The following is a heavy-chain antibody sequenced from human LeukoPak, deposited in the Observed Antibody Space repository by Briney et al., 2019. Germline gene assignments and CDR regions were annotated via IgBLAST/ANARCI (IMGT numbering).Heavy chain of an antibody. D-gene: IGHD2-2*01. CDR1: GGSISSYY. J-gene: IGHJ6*03. V-gene: IGHV4-59*01. CDR3: ARESIVVVPAAVRGPSAGYMDV. Sequence: SETLSLTCTVSGGSISSYYWSWIRQPPGKGLEWIGYIYYSGSTNYNPSLKSRVTISVDTSKNQFSPKLSSVTAADTAVYYCARESIVVVPAAVRGPSAGYMDVWGKGTTVTVSS. CDR2: IYYSGST.